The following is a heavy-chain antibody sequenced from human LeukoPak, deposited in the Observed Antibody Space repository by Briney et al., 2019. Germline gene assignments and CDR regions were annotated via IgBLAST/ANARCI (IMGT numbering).Heavy chain of an antibody. CDR1: GGSLSDYL. J-gene: IGHJ4*02. CDR3: TRGWWGSPEY. Sequence: MASETLSLTCSVFGGSLSDYLWNWIRQPPGKGLEWIGEIDHFGSTNYNPSLKSRVSISIDTSKNQFSLKLTSVTAADTAVYYCTRGWWGSPEYWGQGTLVTVSS. D-gene: IGHD2-21*01. CDR2: IDHFGST. V-gene: IGHV4-34*01.